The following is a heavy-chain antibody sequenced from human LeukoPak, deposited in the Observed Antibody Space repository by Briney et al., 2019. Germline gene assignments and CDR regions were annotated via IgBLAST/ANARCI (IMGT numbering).Heavy chain of an antibody. V-gene: IGHV1-18*01. CDR1: GYTFTSYG. D-gene: IGHD3-22*01. CDR2: IKTYT. J-gene: IGHJ3*02. CDR3: VRAHDSSGYYSVGDNDVFDI. Sequence: GASVKVSCRASGYTFTSYGISWVRRAPGQGLEWIGWIKTYTNYAQKIQGRVTMTTDTSTGTAYMELRSLRSDDTAVYYCVRAHDSSGYYSVGDNDVFDIWGQGTMVTVSS.